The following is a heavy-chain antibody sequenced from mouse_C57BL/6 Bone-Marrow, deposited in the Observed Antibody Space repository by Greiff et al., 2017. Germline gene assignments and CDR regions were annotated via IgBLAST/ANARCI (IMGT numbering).Heavy chain of an antibody. CDR3: ARYYYGSHDY. J-gene: IGHJ2*01. CDR2: IDPSDSYT. Sequence: VQLQQPGAELVMPGASVKLSCKASGYTFTSYWMHWVKQRPGQGLEWIGEIDPSDSYTNYNQKFKGKSTLTVDKSSSTAYMQLSSLTSEDSAVYYCARYYYGSHDYWGQGTTLTVSS. D-gene: IGHD1-1*01. CDR1: GYTFTSYW. V-gene: IGHV1-69*01.